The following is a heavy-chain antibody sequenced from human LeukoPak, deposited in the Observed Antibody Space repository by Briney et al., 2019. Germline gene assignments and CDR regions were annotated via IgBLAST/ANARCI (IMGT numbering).Heavy chain of an antibody. V-gene: IGHV5-51*01. D-gene: IGHD1-26*01. CDR3: ARIKSGIDF. Sequence: GESLEISCKGSGHSFTSYWIGWVRQMPGKGLEWMGIIYPDDSDTRYSPSFQGQVTISADKAITTAYVQWRSLKASDTALYYCARIKSGIDFWGQGTTVTVSS. J-gene: IGHJ6*02. CDR1: GHSFTSYW. CDR2: IYPDDSDT.